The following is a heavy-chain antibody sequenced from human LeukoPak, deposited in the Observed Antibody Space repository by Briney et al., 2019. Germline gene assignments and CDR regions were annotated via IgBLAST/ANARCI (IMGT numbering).Heavy chain of an antibody. Sequence: GGSLRLSCAASGFTFSSYGMHWVRQAPGKGLEWVAAIWYDGSNKYYADSVKGRFTISRDNSKNTLYLQMNSLRAEDTAVYYCARDGIAVAGDKFDYWGQGTLVTVSS. D-gene: IGHD6-19*01. J-gene: IGHJ4*02. CDR2: IWYDGSNK. V-gene: IGHV3-33*01. CDR3: ARDGIAVAGDKFDY. CDR1: GFTFSSYG.